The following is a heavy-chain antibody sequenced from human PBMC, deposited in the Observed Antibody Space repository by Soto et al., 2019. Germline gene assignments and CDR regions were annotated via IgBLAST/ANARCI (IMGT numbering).Heavy chain of an antibody. CDR2: ISSTTNYI. CDR1: GFTFTRYS. Sequence: LRLSCAASGFTFTRYSMNWVRQAPGRGLEWVSSISSTTNYIYYGDSMKGRFTISRDNAKNSLYLEMNSLRAEDTAVYYCARESEDLTSNFDYWGQGTLVTVSS. CDR3: ARESEDLTSNFDY. J-gene: IGHJ4*02. V-gene: IGHV3-21*06.